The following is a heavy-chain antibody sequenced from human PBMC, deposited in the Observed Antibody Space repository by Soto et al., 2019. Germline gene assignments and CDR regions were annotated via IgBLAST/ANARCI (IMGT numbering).Heavy chain of an antibody. CDR2: IIPIFGTA. D-gene: IGHD2-15*01. J-gene: IGHJ5*02. CDR1: GGTFSSYA. Sequence: SVKVSCKASGGTFSSYATSWVRQAPGQGLEWMGGIIPIFGTANYAQKFQGRVTITADESTSTAYMELSSLRSEDTAVYYCAHLLSGYCSGGSCPMAYPWGQGTLVTVSS. CDR3: AHLLSGYCSGGSCPMAYP. V-gene: IGHV1-69*13.